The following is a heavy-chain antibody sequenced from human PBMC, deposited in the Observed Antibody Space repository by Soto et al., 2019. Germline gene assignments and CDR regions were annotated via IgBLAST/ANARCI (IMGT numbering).Heavy chain of an antibody. J-gene: IGHJ4*02. V-gene: IGHV1-69*01. CDR3: AKLLGPGSYYDDDY. CDR1: GGTSNNYA. CDR2: IIAYFGTA. Sequence: QVQLVQSGAEVKTPGSSVKVSCRASGGTSNNYADTWVRQAPGHGLEWMGGIIAYFGTATYAHKFRGRLTITADDSTRTNYMELRSLTTDDTAIYCCAKLLGPGSYYDDDYWGQGTLVTVSS. D-gene: IGHD3-10*01.